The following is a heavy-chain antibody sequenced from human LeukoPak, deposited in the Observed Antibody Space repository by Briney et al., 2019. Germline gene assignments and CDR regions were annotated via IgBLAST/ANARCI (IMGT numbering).Heavy chain of an antibody. V-gene: IGHV4-39*01. Sequence: SETLSLTCTVSGGSISSSSYYWGWIRQPPGKGLEWIGSIYYSGSTYYNPSLKSRVTISVDTSKNQFSLKLSSVTAADTAVYYCARPFNHWTGGIWGYWGQGTLVTVSS. D-gene: IGHD2-15*01. CDR1: GGSISSSSYY. J-gene: IGHJ4*02. CDR2: IYYSGST. CDR3: ARPFNHWTGGIWGY.